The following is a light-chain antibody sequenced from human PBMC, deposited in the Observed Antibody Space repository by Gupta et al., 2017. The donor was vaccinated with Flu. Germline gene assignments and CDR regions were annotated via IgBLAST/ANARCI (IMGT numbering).Light chain of an antibody. CDR2: DDA. J-gene: IGLJ1*01. CDR1: DIGRKR. CDR3: QVWDSSSDHFV. V-gene: IGLV3-21*02. Sequence: SYVLTQPPSVSVAPGQTARITCGGDDIGRKRVHWYQQRPGQAPMVVVYDDAKRPSGIPGRFSGSNSGNTATLTISRVEAGDEADYYCQVWDSSSDHFVFGSGTKVTVL.